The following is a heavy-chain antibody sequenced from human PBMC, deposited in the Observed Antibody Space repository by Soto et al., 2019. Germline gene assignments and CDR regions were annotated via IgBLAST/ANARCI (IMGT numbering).Heavy chain of an antibody. CDR2: IIPIFGTA. CDR1: GGTFSSYA. CDR3: ARTDLGWNYFDY. Sequence: SVKVSCKASGGTFSSYAISWVRQAPGQGLEWMGGIIPIFGTANYAQKFQGRVTMTTDASTSTAYMELRSLRSDDTAVCYCARTDLGWNYFDYWGQGTLVTVSS. J-gene: IGHJ4*02. D-gene: IGHD6-19*01. V-gene: IGHV1-69*05.